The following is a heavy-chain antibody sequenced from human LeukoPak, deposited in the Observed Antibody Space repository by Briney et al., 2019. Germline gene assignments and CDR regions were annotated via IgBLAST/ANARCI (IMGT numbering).Heavy chain of an antibody. CDR2: ISGSGGST. D-gene: IGHD3-16*02. Sequence: GGSLRLSCAASGFTFSSYGMSWVRQAPGKGLEWVSVISGSGGSTYFADSVKGRFTISRDNSKNTLYLQMNSLRAEDTAVYYCATSLRGSYRYPTASYYFYYWGHGTLVTASS. CDR3: ATSLRGSYRYPTASYYFYY. CDR1: GFTFSSYG. J-gene: IGHJ4*01. V-gene: IGHV3-23*01.